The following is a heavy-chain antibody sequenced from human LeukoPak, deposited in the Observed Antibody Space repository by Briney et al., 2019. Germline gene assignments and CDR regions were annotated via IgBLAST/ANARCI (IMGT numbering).Heavy chain of an antibody. Sequence: ASVKVSCKASGYTFTSYDINWARQATGQGLEWMGWTNPNSGNSGYAQKFQGRVTITRNTSISTAYMELSSLRSEDTAVYYCARGTGDNYYYYYMDVWGKGTTVTVSS. D-gene: IGHD7-27*01. CDR3: ARGTGDNYYYYYMDV. V-gene: IGHV1-8*03. CDR2: TNPNSGNS. J-gene: IGHJ6*03. CDR1: GYTFTSYD.